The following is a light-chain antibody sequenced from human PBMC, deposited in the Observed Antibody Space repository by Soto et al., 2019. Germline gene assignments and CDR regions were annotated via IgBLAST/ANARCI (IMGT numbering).Light chain of an antibody. V-gene: IGKV3-20*01. CDR3: QSHRNSPWT. Sequence: EIVLTPSPGTLTESPGGGVTRSCSSTLNVRSNYLACYQQKPGQAPRLLISGASTRASGIPERFSVSGTGMCFTLTITRIYTHDFALYYCQSHRNSPWT. J-gene: IGKJ1*01. CDR1: LNVRSNY. CDR2: GAS.